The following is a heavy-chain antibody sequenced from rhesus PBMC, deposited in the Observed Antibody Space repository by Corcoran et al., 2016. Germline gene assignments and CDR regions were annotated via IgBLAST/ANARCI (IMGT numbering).Heavy chain of an antibody. CDR3: ASHYYGSAASLDV. CDR1: GGSISSSNW. J-gene: IGHJ5-2*02. D-gene: IGHD3-28*01. CDR2: ISGRGGST. Sequence: QVQLQESGPELVKPSETLSLTCAVSGGSISSSNWWSWIRQPPGKGLEWIGRISGRGGSTSYNPSLKSRVTISTDTSKNQFSLKLSSGTAADTAVYYCASHYYGSAASLDVWGRGVLVTVSS. V-gene: IGHV4-92*01.